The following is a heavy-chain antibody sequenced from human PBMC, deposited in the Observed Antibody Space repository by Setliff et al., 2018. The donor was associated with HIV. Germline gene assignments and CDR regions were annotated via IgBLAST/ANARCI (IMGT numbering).Heavy chain of an antibody. CDR3: ARDHPSGSYLDY. CDR2: INAGNGNT. J-gene: IGHJ4*02. D-gene: IGHD1-26*01. CDR1: GYTFTSYA. V-gene: IGHV1-3*01. Sequence: GASVKVSCKASGYTFTSYAMHWVRQAPGQRPEWMGWINAGNGNTKYSQKFQGRVTITRDTSASTAYMELSSLRSEDTAVYYCARDHPSGSYLDYWGQGTLVTVSS.